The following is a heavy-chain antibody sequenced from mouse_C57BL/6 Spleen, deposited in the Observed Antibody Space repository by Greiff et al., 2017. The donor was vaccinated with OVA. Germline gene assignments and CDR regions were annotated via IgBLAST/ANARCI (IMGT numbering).Heavy chain of an antibody. J-gene: IGHJ4*01. D-gene: IGHD2-4*01. V-gene: IGHV1-54*01. Sequence: QVQLQQSGAELVRPGTSVKVSCKASGYAFTNYLIEWVKQRPGQGLEWIGVINPGSGGTNYNEKFKGKVTLTADKSSSTAYMQLSSLTSEDSAVYFCASSRYDYDEGYAMDYWGQGTSVTVSS. CDR1: GYAFTNYL. CDR3: ASSRYDYDEGYAMDY. CDR2: INPGSGGT.